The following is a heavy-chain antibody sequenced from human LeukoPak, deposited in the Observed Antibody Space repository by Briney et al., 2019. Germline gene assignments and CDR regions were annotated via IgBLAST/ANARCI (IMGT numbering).Heavy chain of an antibody. CDR3: ARDPHEWLRPKGAFDY. CDR1: GGSISSSSYY. J-gene: IGHJ4*02. V-gene: IGHV4-39*07. Sequence: SETLSLTCTVSGGSISSSSYYWGWIRQPPGKGLEWIGSIYYSGSTYYNPSLKGRVTISVDTSKNQFSLKLSSVTAADTAVYYCARDPHEWLRPKGAFDYWGQGTLVTVSS. D-gene: IGHD5-12*01. CDR2: IYYSGST.